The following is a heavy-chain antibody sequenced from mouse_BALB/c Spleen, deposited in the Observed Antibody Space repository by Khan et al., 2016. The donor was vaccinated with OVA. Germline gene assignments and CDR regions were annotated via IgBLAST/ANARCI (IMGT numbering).Heavy chain of an antibody. V-gene: IGHV5-17*02. J-gene: IGHJ2*01. D-gene: IGHD6-1*01. CDR3: ATSYFCGYYFDY. CDR2: ISGDSSTV. CDR1: GYTFSTYG. Sequence: EVQLQESGGGLVQPGGSRKLSCAASGYTFSTYGMHWVRQAPEKGLEWVAYISGDSSTVYYADTVKGRFTISRDNPKNTPFLQMTSLMSEDTARYCCATSYFCGYYFDYWGPGTTLTVSS.